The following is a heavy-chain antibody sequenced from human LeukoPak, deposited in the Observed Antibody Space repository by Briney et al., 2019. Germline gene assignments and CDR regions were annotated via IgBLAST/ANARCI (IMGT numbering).Heavy chain of an antibody. Sequence: GGSLRLSCAASGFTFSSYAMSWVRQAPGKGLEWVSIIGGRDDKTYYADSVKGRFTISRDNPRNILHLQLNSLRAEDTAVYYCAKDPNPLYDFWTGYKWGQGTLVTVSS. J-gene: IGHJ4*02. CDR2: IGGRDDKT. V-gene: IGHV3-23*01. CDR1: GFTFSSYA. CDR3: AKDPNPLYDFWTGYK. D-gene: IGHD3-3*01.